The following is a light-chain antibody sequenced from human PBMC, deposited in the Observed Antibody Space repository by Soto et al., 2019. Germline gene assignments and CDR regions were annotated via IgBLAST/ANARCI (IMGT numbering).Light chain of an antibody. CDR1: QRLSSNY. V-gene: IGKV3-11*01. CDR2: GAS. CDR3: QQRSNWPLT. Sequence: EIVLTQSPGTLSLSPGERATLSCRASQRLSSNYLAWYQQKPGQAPRLLIYGASNRATGIPARFSGSGSGTDFTLTISSLEPEDFAVYYCQQRSNWPLTFGGGTKVDIK. J-gene: IGKJ4*01.